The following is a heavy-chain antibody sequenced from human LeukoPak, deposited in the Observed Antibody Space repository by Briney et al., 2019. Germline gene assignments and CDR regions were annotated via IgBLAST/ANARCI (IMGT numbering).Heavy chain of an antibody. CDR3: ARGVLEWELLTHFAY. CDR2: IYYSGST. Sequence: SETLSLTCTVSGGSISSGDYYWSWIRQPPGKGLEWIGYIYYSGSTYYNPSLKSRVTISVDTSKNQFSLKLSSVTAADTAVYYCARGVLEWELLTHFAYWGQGTLVTVSS. D-gene: IGHD1-26*01. V-gene: IGHV4-30-4*08. J-gene: IGHJ4*02. CDR1: GGSISSGDYY.